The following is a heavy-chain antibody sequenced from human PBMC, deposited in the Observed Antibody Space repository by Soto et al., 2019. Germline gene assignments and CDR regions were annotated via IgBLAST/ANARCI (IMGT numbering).Heavy chain of an antibody. J-gene: IGHJ5*02. CDR3: ARYPPAGYCSGGSCYPFDP. V-gene: IGHV1-18*01. CDR1: GYTFTSYG. CDR2: ISAYNGNT. D-gene: IGHD2-15*01. Sequence: RASVKVSCKSSGYTFTSYGISWVRQAPGQGLEWMGWISAYNGNTNYAQKLQGRVTMTTDTSTSTAYMELRSLRSDDTAVYYCARYPPAGYCSGGSCYPFDPWGQGTLVTVSS.